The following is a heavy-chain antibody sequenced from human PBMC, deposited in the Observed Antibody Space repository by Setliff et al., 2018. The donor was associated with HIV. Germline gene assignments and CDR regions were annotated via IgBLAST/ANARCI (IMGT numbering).Heavy chain of an antibody. V-gene: IGHV1-46*01. CDR3: ARGVRINYYYYYGMDV. CDR2: INPSDGST. CDR1: GYTFTSYY. Sequence: ASVKVSCKASGYTFTSYYLHWVRQAPGQGLEWMGMINPSDGSTSYAQKFQGRVTMTRDTSISTAYMELSRLRSDDTAVYYCARGVRINYYYYYGMDVWGQGTTVTVSS. D-gene: IGHD2-15*01. J-gene: IGHJ6*02.